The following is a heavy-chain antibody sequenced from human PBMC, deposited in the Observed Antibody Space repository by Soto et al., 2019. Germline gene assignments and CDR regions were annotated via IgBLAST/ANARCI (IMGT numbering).Heavy chain of an antibody. J-gene: IGHJ4*02. D-gene: IGHD3-22*01. CDR2: IYYSGST. Sequence: QVQLQESGPGLVKPSQTLSLTCTVSGGSISSGGYYWSWIRQHPGKGLEWIGYIYYSGSTYYNPSLKGRVTRSVDTSKTQFSLKLSSVTAADTAVYYCASSSASSGYILRFGYWGQGTLVTVSS. CDR3: ASSSASSGYILRFGY. CDR1: GGSISSGGYY. V-gene: IGHV4-31*03.